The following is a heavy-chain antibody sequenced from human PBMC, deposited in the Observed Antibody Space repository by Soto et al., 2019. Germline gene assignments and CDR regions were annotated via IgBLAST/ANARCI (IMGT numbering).Heavy chain of an antibody. CDR1: GGTFSSYA. CDR2: IIPIFGTA. Sequence: SVKVSCKASGGTFSSYAISWVRQAPGQGLEWMGGIIPIFGTANYAQKFQGRVTITADKSTSTAYMELSSLRSEDTAVYYCARSRADFWSGINWFDPWGQGTLVTV. V-gene: IGHV1-69*06. CDR3: ARSRADFWSGINWFDP. J-gene: IGHJ5*02. D-gene: IGHD3-3*01.